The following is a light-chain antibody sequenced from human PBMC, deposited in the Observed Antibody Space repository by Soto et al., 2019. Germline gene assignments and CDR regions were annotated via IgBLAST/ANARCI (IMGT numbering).Light chain of an antibody. Sequence: QSLLTQPASVSVSPGQSINISCTGTSSNGGLYNYVSCYPQHPGKARKLMTYQVTTRPSAVSNRFSGSKSGNTASLTISGLQAEDEADYYCSSYTGSTNYVFGTGSKVTVL. CDR1: SSNGGLYNY. CDR2: QVT. CDR3: SSYTGSTNYV. V-gene: IGLV2-14*01. J-gene: IGLJ1*01.